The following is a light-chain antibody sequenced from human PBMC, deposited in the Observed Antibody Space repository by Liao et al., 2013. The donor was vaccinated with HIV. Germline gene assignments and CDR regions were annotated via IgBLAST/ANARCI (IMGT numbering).Light chain of an antibody. CDR3: QAWDSSTNWV. CDR1: NIGDKG. CDR2: QDS. V-gene: IGLV3-1*01. Sequence: SYVLTQPPSVSVAPGKTARITCGGDNIGDKGVHWYQQKPGQSPVLVIYQDSKRPSGIPERFSGSNSGNTATLTISGTQAMDEADFYCQAWDSSTNWVFGGGTKLTVL. J-gene: IGLJ3*02.